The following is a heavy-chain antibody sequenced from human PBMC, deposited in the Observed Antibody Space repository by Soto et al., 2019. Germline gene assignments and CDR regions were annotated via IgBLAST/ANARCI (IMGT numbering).Heavy chain of an antibody. CDR2: LTASGLNT. D-gene: IGHD4-4*01. Sequence: EVQLLESGGGLVQPGGSLRLSCSASGFNFGSYGMSWVRQAPGKGLEWVSGLTASGLNTYYTDSVKGRFTISRDNSRNTVYLQMSGLRGEDTAVYYCVRGGSNYASWGQGTLVTVSS. V-gene: IGHV3-23*01. CDR1: GFNFGSYG. J-gene: IGHJ5*02. CDR3: VRGGSNYAS.